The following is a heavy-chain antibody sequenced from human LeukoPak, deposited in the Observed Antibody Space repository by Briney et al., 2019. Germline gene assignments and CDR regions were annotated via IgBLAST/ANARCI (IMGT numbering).Heavy chain of an antibody. D-gene: IGHD2-2*01. CDR2: IYFSCGDT. V-gene: IGHV3-23*01. CDR1: RFTFTNYA. J-gene: IGHJ4*02. CDR3: AKDQGEAVVPRRFDY. Sequence: GGSLTLFCAASRFTFTNYAMRWLRQARGGGVEGVSTIYFSCGDTFSADSVKGRFTISRDNAKNTLYLQMNSLRAEDTAIYYCAKDQGEAVVPRRFDYWGQGTLVTVSS.